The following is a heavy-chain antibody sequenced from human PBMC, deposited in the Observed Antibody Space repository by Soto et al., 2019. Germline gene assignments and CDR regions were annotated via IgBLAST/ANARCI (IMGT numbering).Heavy chain of an antibody. CDR2: IYRGGTT. Sequence: VQLVETGGGLSQPGGSLRLSCAASGFSVSGDYMNWVRQGPGKGLEWVSVIYRGGTTYYADSVRGRFTISRDDSENPLFLQMNSLRAEDTAVYYCARATEWNALDIWGQGTMVTVSS. V-gene: IGHV3-53*02. J-gene: IGHJ3*02. D-gene: IGHD3-3*01. CDR1: GFSVSGDY. CDR3: ARATEWNALDI.